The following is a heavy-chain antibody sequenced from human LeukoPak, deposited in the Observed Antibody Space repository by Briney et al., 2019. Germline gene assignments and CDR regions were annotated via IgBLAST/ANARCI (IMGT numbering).Heavy chain of an antibody. CDR1: GFTFSSYA. J-gene: IGHJ2*01. CDR3: AKDWTGTKPFDL. CDR2: ISGSGGST. D-gene: IGHD3/OR15-3a*01. V-gene: IGHV3-23*01. Sequence: GGSLRLSCAASGFTFSSYAMSWVRQAPGKGLEWVSSISGSGGSTYYADSVKGRFTISRDNSKNTLYLQMDSLRAEDTAVYYCAKDWTGTKPFDLWGRGTLVTVSS.